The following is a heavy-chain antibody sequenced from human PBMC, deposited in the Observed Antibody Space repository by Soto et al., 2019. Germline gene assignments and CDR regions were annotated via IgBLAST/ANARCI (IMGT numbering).Heavy chain of an antibody. CDR1: GGSISSGGYS. J-gene: IGHJ6*02. D-gene: IGHD3-16*01. V-gene: IGHV4-30-2*01. CDR2: ILHSGKT. CDR3: ARDRIMITFGGVTYYDGIDV. Sequence: QLQLQESGSGLVKPSQTLSLTCAVSGGSISSGGYSWSWIRQPPGKGLEWIGNILHSGKTNYNPSLKSRIIMSVARSKNHFSPNLSSVTAADTAVYYCARDRIMITFGGVTYYDGIDVWGQGTAVSVSS.